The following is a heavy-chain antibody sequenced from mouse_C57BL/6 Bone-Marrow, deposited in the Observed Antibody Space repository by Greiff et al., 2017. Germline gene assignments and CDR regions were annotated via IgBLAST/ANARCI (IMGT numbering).Heavy chain of an antibody. CDR1: GYTFTSYG. D-gene: IGHD2-4*01. Sequence: LVESGAELARPGASVKLSCKASGYTFTSYGISWVKQRTGQGLEWIGEIYPRSGNTYYNEKFKGKATLTADKSSSTAYMELRSLTSEDSAVYFCAILRRRVDYWGQGTTLTVSS. CDR2: IYPRSGNT. CDR3: AILRRRVDY. V-gene: IGHV1-81*01. J-gene: IGHJ2*01.